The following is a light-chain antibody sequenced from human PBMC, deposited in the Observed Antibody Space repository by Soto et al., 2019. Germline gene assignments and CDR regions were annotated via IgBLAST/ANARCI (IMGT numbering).Light chain of an antibody. Sequence: EMVMTQSPATLSVSPGERATLSCRASQSVSSNFAWYQQKPGQALRLLIYGASTRATGIPARFSGSGSGTEFTLTISSLQSEDFAVYYCQQYNNWPLSITFGQGTRLEIK. CDR1: QSVSSN. V-gene: IGKV3-15*01. J-gene: IGKJ5*01. CDR2: GAS. CDR3: QQYNNWPLSIT.